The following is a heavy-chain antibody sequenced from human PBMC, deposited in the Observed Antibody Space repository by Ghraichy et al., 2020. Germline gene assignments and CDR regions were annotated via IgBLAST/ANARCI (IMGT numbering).Heavy chain of an antibody. Sequence: SQTLSLTCAISGDSVSSSSSAWNWIRQSPSRGLEWLGRTYYRSKWYSHYAVSVKSRVTINPDTSKNQFSLQLNSVTPEDTAMYYCARTAGIGVDYWGQGTLVTVSS. D-gene: IGHD1-26*01. CDR1: GDSVSSSSSA. V-gene: IGHV6-1*01. J-gene: IGHJ4*02. CDR2: TYYRSKWYS. CDR3: ARTAGIGVDY.